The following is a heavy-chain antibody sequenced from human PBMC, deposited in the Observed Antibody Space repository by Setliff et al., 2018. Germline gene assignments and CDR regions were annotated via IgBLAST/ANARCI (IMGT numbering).Heavy chain of an antibody. V-gene: IGHV3-15*01. CDR3: TTDPSPTFGGVIGAAFDI. D-gene: IGHD3-16*01. J-gene: IGHJ3*02. CDR1: GFTFSNAW. Sequence: PGGSLRLSCAASGFTFSNAWMSWVRQAPGKGLEWVGRIKSRTDGGTADYVVPVKGRFTISRDDSKNTLYLQMNSLKTEDTAVYYCTTDPSPTFGGVIGAAFDIWGQGTMVTVSS. CDR2: IKSRTDGGTA.